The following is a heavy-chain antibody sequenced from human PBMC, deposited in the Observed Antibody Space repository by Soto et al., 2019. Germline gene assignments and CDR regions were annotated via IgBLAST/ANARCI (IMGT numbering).Heavy chain of an antibody. Sequence: PGGSLRLSCAVSGFIVSSKYMTWVRQAPGKGLEWVSVTGGSTHYADSARGRFTISRDSSKNTLYLQMNSLRAEDAAVYYCTTYTGYGMDVWGQATTVTVSS. CDR2: TGGST. J-gene: IGHJ6*02. D-gene: IGHD3-16*01. CDR3: TTYTGYGMDV. V-gene: IGHV3-53*01. CDR1: GFIVSSKY.